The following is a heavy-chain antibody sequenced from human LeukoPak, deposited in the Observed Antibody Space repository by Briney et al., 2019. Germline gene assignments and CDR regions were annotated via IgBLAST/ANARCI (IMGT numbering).Heavy chain of an antibody. CDR3: GRDCYNSGWYSD. V-gene: IGHV3-53*01. D-gene: IGHD6-19*01. Sequence: GGSLRLSCAASVFTVSSNFMTSARQAPGKGLEWVSFIYSDSNTYYADSVKGRFTISRDNSKNTLYLQMNSLRAEYKAVYYCGRDCYNSGWYSDWGQGTLVTVSS. J-gene: IGHJ4*02. CDR2: IYSDSNT. CDR1: VFTVSSNF.